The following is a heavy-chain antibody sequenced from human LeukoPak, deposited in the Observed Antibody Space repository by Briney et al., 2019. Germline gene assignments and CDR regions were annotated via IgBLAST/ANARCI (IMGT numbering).Heavy chain of an antibody. CDR2: LYCSGST. J-gene: IGHJ3*01. D-gene: IGHD3-16*01. CDR3: ARANMIISAFDF. CDR1: GGSTSSYY. V-gene: IGHV4-59*01. Sequence: SETLSLTCTVSGGSTSSYYWSWIRQPPGKGLEWIGSLYCSGSTNSNPSLKTRVTMSVDTYKNRFSLNLSSMTAADTAVYYCARANMIISAFDFWGQGTMVTVSS.